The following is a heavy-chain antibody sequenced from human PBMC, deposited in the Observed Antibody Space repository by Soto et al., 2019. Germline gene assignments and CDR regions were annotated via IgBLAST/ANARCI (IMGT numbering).Heavy chain of an antibody. Sequence: SETLSLTCTVSGGSVSSGSYYWSWIRQPPGKGLEWIGYVYYTGRTNYNPSLKSRVSISVDTSKNQFSLMLTSVTAADAALYYCARVPTRHYYYYDGMDVWGQGTTVTVSS. V-gene: IGHV4-61*01. D-gene: IGHD2-2*01. CDR3: ARVPTRHYYYYDGMDV. CDR2: VYYTGRT. J-gene: IGHJ6*02. CDR1: GGSVSSGSYY.